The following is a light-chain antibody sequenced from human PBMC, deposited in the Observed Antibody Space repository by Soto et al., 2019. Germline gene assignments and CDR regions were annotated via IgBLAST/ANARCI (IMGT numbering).Light chain of an antibody. V-gene: IGLV2-23*02. J-gene: IGLJ7*01. CDR3: CSYAGTSTHTV. CDR2: EVS. Sequence: QSALTQPASVSGSPGQSITISCTGTSSDVGSYKHVSWYQQHPGKAPKLMISEVSKRPSGISDRFSGSKSGSTASLTISGPQAEDEADYYCCSYAGTSTHTVFGGGTQLTVL. CDR1: SSDVGSYKH.